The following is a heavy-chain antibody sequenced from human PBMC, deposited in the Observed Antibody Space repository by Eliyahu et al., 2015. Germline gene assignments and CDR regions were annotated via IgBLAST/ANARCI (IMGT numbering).Heavy chain of an antibody. V-gene: IGHV3-74*01. CDR1: GFTLSGHW. CDR2: INSDGSRT. J-gene: IGHJ4*02. Sequence: EVQLVESGGGLVQPGGSLRXSXVASGFTLSGHWXXWVRQVPGKGLVWXXRINSDGSRTTYADSVKGRFTISRDNAKNTLYLQMNSLRPEDTAVYFCATGLGQGVGYWGQGTLVTVSS. CDR3: ATGLGQGVGY. D-gene: IGHD3-16*01.